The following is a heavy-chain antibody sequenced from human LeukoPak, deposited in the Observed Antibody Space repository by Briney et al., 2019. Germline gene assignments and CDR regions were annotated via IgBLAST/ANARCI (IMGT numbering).Heavy chain of an antibody. V-gene: IGHV4-34*01. CDR2: IYHSGST. CDR3: ARSPFYSSGSNWFDP. CDR1: GGSFSGYY. Sequence: SETLSLTCAVYGGSFSGYYWSWIRQPPGKGLEWIGSIYHSGSTYYNPSLKSRVTISVDTSKNQFSLKLSSVTAADTAVYYCARSPFYSSGSNWFDPWGQGTLVTVSS. D-gene: IGHD6-19*01. J-gene: IGHJ5*02.